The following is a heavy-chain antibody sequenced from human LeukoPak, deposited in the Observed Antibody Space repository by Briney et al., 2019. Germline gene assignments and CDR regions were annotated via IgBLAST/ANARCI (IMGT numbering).Heavy chain of an antibody. V-gene: IGHV1-69*05. CDR1: GGTFSSYA. CDR3: ARVVAAAGENWFDP. Sequence: SVKVSCKASGGTFSSYAISWVRQAPGQGLEWMGGIIPIFGTANYAQKFQGRVTITTDESMSTAYMELSSLRSEDTAVYYCARVVAAAGENWFDPWGQGTLVTVSS. J-gene: IGHJ5*02. CDR2: IIPIFGTA. D-gene: IGHD6-13*01.